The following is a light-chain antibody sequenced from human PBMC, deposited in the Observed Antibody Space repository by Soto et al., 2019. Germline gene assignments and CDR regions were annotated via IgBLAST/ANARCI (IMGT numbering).Light chain of an antibody. CDR3: CSSGGSPTYV. CDR2: EIN. J-gene: IGLJ1*01. Sequence: QSALAQPASVSGSPGQSITISCTGTSSDVGGYNYVSWYQQHPGKAPKLMIYEINKRPSGVPDRFSGSKSGNTASLTISGLKVEDEADYYCCSSGGSPTYVFGTGTKV. V-gene: IGLV2-23*02. CDR1: SSDVGGYNY.